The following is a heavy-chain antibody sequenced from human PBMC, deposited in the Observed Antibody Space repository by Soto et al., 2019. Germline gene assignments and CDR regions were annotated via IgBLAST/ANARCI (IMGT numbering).Heavy chain of an antibody. CDR3: AKTLSGYDNDAFDI. CDR2: ISGSGRTT. Sequence: GSLRLSCAASGFSFGSFAMSWVRQAPGKGLEWVSAISGSGRTTYYADFVEGRFTFSRDNSKNTLYLQLNSLRAEDTALYYCAKTLSGYDNDAFDIWGQGTMVTVSS. J-gene: IGHJ3*02. CDR1: GFSFGSFA. D-gene: IGHD5-12*01. V-gene: IGHV3-23*01.